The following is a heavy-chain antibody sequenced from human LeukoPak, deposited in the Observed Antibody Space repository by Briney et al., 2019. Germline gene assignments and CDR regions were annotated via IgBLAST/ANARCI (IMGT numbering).Heavy chain of an antibody. CDR1: GFTFSSYW. V-gene: IGHV3-7*01. D-gene: IGHD6-13*01. CDR2: TSEDGSEI. CDR3: ARRGYRFDY. Sequence: GGSLRLSCAASGFTFSSYWMSWVRQAPGKGLEWVANTSEDGSEIYYVDSVKGRFTISRDNAKNSLYLQMNSLRAEDTALYYCARRGYRFDYWGQGTLVAVSS. J-gene: IGHJ4*02.